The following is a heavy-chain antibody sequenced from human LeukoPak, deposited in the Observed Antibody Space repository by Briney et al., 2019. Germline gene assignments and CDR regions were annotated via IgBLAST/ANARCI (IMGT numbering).Heavy chain of an antibody. CDR3: ARRDPSNYYYYYMDV. V-gene: IGHV4-59*08. CDR2: IYYSGST. Sequence: SETLSLTCTVSGGSISSYYWSWIRQPPGKGLEWIGYIYYSGSTNYNPSLKSRVTISVDTSKNQFSLKLSCVTAADTAVYYCARRDPSNYYYYYMDVWGKGTTVTVSS. CDR1: GGSISSYY. J-gene: IGHJ6*03. D-gene: IGHD4-11*01.